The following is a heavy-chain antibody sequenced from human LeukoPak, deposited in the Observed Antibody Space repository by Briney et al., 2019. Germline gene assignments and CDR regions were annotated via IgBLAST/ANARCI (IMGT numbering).Heavy chain of an antibody. D-gene: IGHD1-26*01. V-gene: IGHV1-46*01. Sequence: ASVKVSCKASEYSFTSHYMHWVRQAPGQGLEWLGLINPSGSSTLYAQKFQGRVTMTRDMSTTTDYMELSSLRSEDTAVYYCARDNSVGDVAWWFDPWGQGTLVTVSS. J-gene: IGHJ5*02. CDR3: ARDNSVGDVAWWFDP. CDR2: INPSGSST. CDR1: EYSFTSHY.